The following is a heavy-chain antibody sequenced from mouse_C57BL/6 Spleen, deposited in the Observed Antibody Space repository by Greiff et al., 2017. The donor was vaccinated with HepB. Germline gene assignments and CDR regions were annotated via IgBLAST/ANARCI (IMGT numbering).Heavy chain of an antibody. D-gene: IGHD3-2*02. CDR2: IYPRDGST. CDR3: ARGDSSGYGVFAY. Sequence: VQGVESDAELVKPGASVKISCKVSGYTFTDHTIHWMKQRPEQGLEWIGYIYPRDGSTKYNEKFKGKATLTADKSSSTAYMQLNSLTSEDSAVYFCARGDSSGYGVFAYWGQGTLVTVSA. V-gene: IGHV1-78*01. J-gene: IGHJ3*01. CDR1: GYTFTDHT.